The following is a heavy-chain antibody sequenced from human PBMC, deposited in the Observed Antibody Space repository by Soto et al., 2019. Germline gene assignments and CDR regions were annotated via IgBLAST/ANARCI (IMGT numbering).Heavy chain of an antibody. CDR3: ARHGVYGSGANYYYYYYMDV. J-gene: IGHJ6*03. D-gene: IGHD3-10*01. Sequence: SETLSLTCTVSGGSISGSISNFYWSWIRQPPGKGLEWIGNIYYSGSTYYNLSLKSRVTISVDTSKNQFSLKLSSVTAADTAVYYCARHGVYGSGANYYYYYYMDVWGKGTTVTVSS. V-gene: IGHV4-39*01. CDR1: GGSISGSISNFY. CDR2: IYYSGST.